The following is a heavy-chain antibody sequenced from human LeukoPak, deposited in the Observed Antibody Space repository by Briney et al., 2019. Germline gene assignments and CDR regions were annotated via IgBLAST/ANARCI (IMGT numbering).Heavy chain of an antibody. Sequence: PSQTLSLTCTVSGGSISSGDYYWSWIRQPPGKGLEWIGYIYYSGSTYYNPSLESRVTISVDTSKNQFSLKLSSVTAADTAVYYCARGGYCSGGSCYRFDPWGQGTLVTVSS. CDR2: IYYSGST. D-gene: IGHD2-15*01. CDR3: ARGGYCSGGSCYRFDP. CDR1: GGSISSGDYY. J-gene: IGHJ5*02. V-gene: IGHV4-30-4*01.